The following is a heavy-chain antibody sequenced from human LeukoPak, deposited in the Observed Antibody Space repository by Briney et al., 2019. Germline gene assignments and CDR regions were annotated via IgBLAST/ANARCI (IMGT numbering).Heavy chain of an antibody. CDR2: IKGDGSEK. V-gene: IGHV3-7*01. CDR1: AGFTISSYW. D-gene: IGHD4/OR15-4a*01. Sequence: GGSLRLSCAASAGFTISSYWMNWVRQAPGKGLEWVANIKGDGSEKYYVDSVKGRFTISRDNAKNSLYLQMNSLRAEDTAVYYCARDRGERSRLWTFDPWGQGTLVTVSS. J-gene: IGHJ5*02. CDR3: ARDRGERSRLWTFDP.